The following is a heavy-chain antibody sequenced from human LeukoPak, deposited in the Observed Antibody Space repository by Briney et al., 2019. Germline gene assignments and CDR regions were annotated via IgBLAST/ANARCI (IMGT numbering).Heavy chain of an antibody. CDR3: ARDRAYYYDSSGPLEYFQH. D-gene: IGHD3-22*01. V-gene: IGHV1-2*02. J-gene: IGHJ1*01. Sequence: ASVKVSCKASGYTFTGYYMHWVRQAPGQGLEWMGWINPNSGGTNYAQKFQGRVTMTRDTSISTAYMELSRLRSDDTAVYYCARDRAYYYDSSGPLEYFQHWGQGTLVTVSS. CDR1: GYTFTGYY. CDR2: INPNSGGT.